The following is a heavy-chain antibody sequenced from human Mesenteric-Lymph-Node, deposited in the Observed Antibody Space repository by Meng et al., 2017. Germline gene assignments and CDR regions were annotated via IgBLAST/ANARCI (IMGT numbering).Heavy chain of an antibody. CDR3: AHADVRILGDAYDV. CDR1: GFSLSTSGVG. Sequence: SGPTLVKPTQTLTLTCAFSGFSLSTSGVGVGWIRQPPGKALEWLALIDWNDDKGYSPSLKSRLTITKDTSKNQVVLTMTNMDPVDTGTYYCAHADVRILGDAYDVWGQGTMVTVSS. D-gene: IGHD1-26*01. J-gene: IGHJ3*01. V-gene: IGHV2-5*01. CDR2: IDWNDDK.